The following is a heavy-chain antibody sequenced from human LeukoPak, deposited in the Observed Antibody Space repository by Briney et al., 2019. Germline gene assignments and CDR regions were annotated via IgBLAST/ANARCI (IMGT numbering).Heavy chain of an antibody. D-gene: IGHD3-3*01. J-gene: IGHJ5*02. Sequence: ASVKVSCKASGYTFTSYGISWVRQAPGQGLEWMGWINPNSGGTNYAQKFQGRVTMTRDTSISTAYMELSRLRSDDTAVYYCARDIVVEGSARYDFWSGYGGNWFDPWGQGTLVTVSS. CDR3: ARDIVVEGSARYDFWSGYGGNWFDP. CDR2: INPNSGGT. V-gene: IGHV1-2*02. CDR1: GYTFTSYG.